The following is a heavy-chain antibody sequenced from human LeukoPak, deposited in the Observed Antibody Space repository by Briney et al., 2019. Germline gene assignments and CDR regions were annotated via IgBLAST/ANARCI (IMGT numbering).Heavy chain of an antibody. Sequence: SETLSLTCTVSGSSISSYYWSWIRQPAGKGLEWIGRIYTSGSTNYNPSLKSRVTMSVDTSKNQFSLKLSSVTAADTAVYYCARDRITYYYDSSGYYYFDYWGQGTLVTVSS. J-gene: IGHJ4*02. CDR2: IYTSGST. CDR3: ARDRITYYYDSSGYYYFDY. CDR1: GSSISSYY. D-gene: IGHD3-22*01. V-gene: IGHV4-4*07.